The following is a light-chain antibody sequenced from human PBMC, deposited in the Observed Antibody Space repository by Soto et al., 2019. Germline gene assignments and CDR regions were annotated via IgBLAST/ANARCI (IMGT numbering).Light chain of an antibody. V-gene: IGKV3-20*01. Sequence: EIVLTQSPDTVSLSPGERATLSCRASQTVTSGYLAWYQQKPGQAPRLLIYGVSTGATGIPDRFSGRGSGAGIPLTVSQLEPGHFPVVFCQVYGSSSKTFGQGTRVEFK. CDR3: QVYGSSSKT. CDR2: GVS. J-gene: IGKJ1*01. CDR1: QTVTSGY.